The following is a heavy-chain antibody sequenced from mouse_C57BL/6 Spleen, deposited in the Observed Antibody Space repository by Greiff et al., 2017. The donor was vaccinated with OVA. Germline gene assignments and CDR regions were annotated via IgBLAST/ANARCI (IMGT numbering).Heavy chain of an antibody. CDR1: GFSFNTYA. CDR2: IRSKSNNYAT. J-gene: IGHJ2*01. Sequence: EAGGGLVQPKGSLKLSCAASGFSFNTYAMNWVRQAPGKGLEWVARIRSKSNNYATYYADSVKDRFTISRDDSESMLYLQMNNLKTEDTAMYYCVRGRDLFDYWGQGTTLTVSS. V-gene: IGHV10-1*01. D-gene: IGHD3-3*01. CDR3: VRGRDLFDY.